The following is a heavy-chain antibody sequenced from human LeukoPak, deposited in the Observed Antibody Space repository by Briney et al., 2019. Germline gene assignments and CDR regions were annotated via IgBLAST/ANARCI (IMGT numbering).Heavy chain of an antibody. CDR1: GGSISSGGYY. CDR2: IYHSGST. CDR3: ARGAGDIVVVPAAIGAFDI. V-gene: IGHV4-30-2*01. J-gene: IGHJ3*02. D-gene: IGHD2-2*01. Sequence: SETLSLTCTVSGGSISSGGYYWSWIRQPPGKGLEWIGYIYHSGSTYYNPSLKSRVTMSVDTSKNQFSLKLSSVTAADTAVYYCARGAGDIVVVPAAIGAFDIWGQGTMVTVSS.